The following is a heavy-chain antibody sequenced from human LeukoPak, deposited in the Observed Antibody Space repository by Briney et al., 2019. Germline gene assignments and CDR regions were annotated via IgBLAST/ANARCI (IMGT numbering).Heavy chain of an antibody. D-gene: IGHD2-2*02. J-gene: IGHJ4*02. CDR1: GGSFSGYY. V-gene: IGHV4-34*01. CDR3: ARARIVVVPAAIAGRGYSGYVDY. CDR2: SNHSGST. Sequence: PSETLSLTCAVYGGSFSGYYWSWIRQPPGKGLEWVGVSNHSGSTNYNPSLKTPVTISVNTSKNQFSLKLSSVTAADTAVYYCARARIVVVPAAIAGRGYSGYVDYWGQGTLVTVSS.